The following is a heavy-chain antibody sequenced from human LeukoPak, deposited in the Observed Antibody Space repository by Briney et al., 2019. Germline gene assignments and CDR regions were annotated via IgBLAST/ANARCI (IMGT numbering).Heavy chain of an antibody. CDR3: AKSTSASTTVTTFFFDY. D-gene: IGHD4-17*01. Sequence: GGSLRLSCAASGFTFSSYAMSWVRQAPGKGLEWVSAISGSGGSTYYADSVKGRFTISRDNSKNTLYLQMNSLRAEDTAVYYCAKSTSASTTVTTFFFDYWGQGTLVTVSS. J-gene: IGHJ4*02. CDR2: ISGSGGST. CDR1: GFTFSSYA. V-gene: IGHV3-23*01.